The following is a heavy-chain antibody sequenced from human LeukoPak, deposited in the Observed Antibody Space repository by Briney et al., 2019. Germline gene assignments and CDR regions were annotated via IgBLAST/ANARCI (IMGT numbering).Heavy chain of an antibody. J-gene: IGHJ4*02. CDR2: MNPNSGNT. V-gene: IGHV1-8*01. D-gene: IGHD2-15*01. CDR3: ARRHGRCSDGSCYYPDY. Sequence: ASVKVSCKASGYTFTSYDINWVRQATGKGLEGMGWMNPNSGNTGYAQKFQGRVTMTRNSSITTAYMELSSLRSEDTAVYYCARRHGRCSDGSCYYPDYWGQGTLVTVSS. CDR1: GYTFTSYD.